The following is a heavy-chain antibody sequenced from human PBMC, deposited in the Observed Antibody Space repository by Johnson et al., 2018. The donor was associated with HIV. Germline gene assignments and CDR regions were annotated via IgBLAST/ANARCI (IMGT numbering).Heavy chain of an antibody. CDR2: IYSGGTT. CDR3: ARWVMVRGREGFDV. Sequence: VQLVESGGGVVQPGRSLRLSCAASGFIVSSYYMSWVRQAPGKGLEWVSAIYSGGTTYYADSVKGRFTISRDNSKSTLYLQMNSLRAEDTAVYYCARWVMVRGREGFDVWGQGTMVTVSS. D-gene: IGHD3-10*01. J-gene: IGHJ3*01. V-gene: IGHV3-53*01. CDR1: GFIVSSYY.